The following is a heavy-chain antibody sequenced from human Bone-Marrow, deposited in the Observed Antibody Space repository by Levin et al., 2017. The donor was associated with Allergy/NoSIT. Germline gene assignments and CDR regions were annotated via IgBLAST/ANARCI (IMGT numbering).Heavy chain of an antibody. CDR1: GFTFSSYG. CDR3: AKEPRLLWFGEPVDY. CDR2: ISYDGSNK. J-gene: IGHJ4*02. Sequence: GGSLRLSCAASGFTFSSYGMHWVRQAPGKGLEWVAVISYDGSNKYYADSVKGRFTISRDNSKNTLYLQMNSLRAEDTAVYYCAKEPRLLWFGEPVDYWGQGTLVTVSS. D-gene: IGHD3-10*01. V-gene: IGHV3-30*18.